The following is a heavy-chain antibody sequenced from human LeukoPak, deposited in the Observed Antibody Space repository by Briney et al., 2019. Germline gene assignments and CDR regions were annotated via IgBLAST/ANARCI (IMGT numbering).Heavy chain of an antibody. CDR2: ISAYNGNT. V-gene: IGHV1-18*01. CDR1: GYTFTSYG. J-gene: IGHJ6*02. Sequence: GASVTVSFKASGYTFTSYGISWVRQAPGQGLGWMGWISAYNGNTNYAQKLQGRVTMTTDTSTSTAYMQLRSLRSDDTAVYYCARDRRGGAYYYGMDVWGQGTTVTVSS. CDR3: ARDRRGGAYYYGMDV. D-gene: IGHD1-26*01.